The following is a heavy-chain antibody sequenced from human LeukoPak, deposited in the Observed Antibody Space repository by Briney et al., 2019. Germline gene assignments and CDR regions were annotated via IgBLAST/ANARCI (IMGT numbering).Heavy chain of an antibody. J-gene: IGHJ4*02. CDR3: ARGAAVGYYDSSGYYYY. CDR1: SGSFSSYY. D-gene: IGHD3-22*01. V-gene: IGHV4-34*01. CDR2: INHSGST. Sequence: SETLSLTCTVSSGSFSSYYWNWIRQPPGKGLEWIGEINHSGSTNYNPSLKSRVTISVDTSKNQFSLKLSSVTAADTAVYYCARGAAVGYYDSSGYYYYWGQGTLVTVSS.